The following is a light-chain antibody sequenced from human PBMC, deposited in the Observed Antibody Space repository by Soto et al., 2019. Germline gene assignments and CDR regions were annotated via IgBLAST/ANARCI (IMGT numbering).Light chain of an antibody. CDR2: EVS. CDR1: SSDVGGYNY. V-gene: IGLV2-14*01. J-gene: IGLJ1*01. Sequence: QSVLTQPASVSVSPGQSITISCTGTSSDVGGYNYVSWYQQRPGKAPKLMIYEVSNRPSGVSNRFSGSKSGNTASLTISGLQAEDEADYYCSSYTSSSTPYVFGTGTKLTVL. CDR3: SSYTSSSTPYV.